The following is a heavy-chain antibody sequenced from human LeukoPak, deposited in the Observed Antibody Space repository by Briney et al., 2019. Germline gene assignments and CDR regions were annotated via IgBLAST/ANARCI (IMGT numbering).Heavy chain of an antibody. CDR2: INSDGSST. CDR1: GFTFSGYE. D-gene: IGHD2-2*01. J-gene: IGHJ4*02. V-gene: IGHV3-74*01. Sequence: GGSLRLSCAGSGFTFSGYEMNWVRQAPGKGLVWVSRINSDGSSTSYADSVKGRFTISRDNAKNTLYLQMNSLRAEDTAVYHCARGSSTSCFYWGQGTPVTVSS. CDR3: ARGSSTSCFY.